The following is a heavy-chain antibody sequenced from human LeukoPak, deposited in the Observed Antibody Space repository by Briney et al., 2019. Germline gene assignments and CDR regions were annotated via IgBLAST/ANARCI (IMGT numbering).Heavy chain of an antibody. CDR2: ISTTSTYI. J-gene: IGHJ4*02. Sequence: GGSLRLSCAASGFDFSTYAINWVRQAPGKGLEWVSSISTTSTYIFYADSLKGRFTISRDNAKNSVYLQMNTLRPEDTAVYYCSRDRLGGLDYWGQGTLVTVSS. D-gene: IGHD5-12*01. CDR3: SRDRLGGLDY. CDR1: GFDFSTYA. V-gene: IGHV3-21*01.